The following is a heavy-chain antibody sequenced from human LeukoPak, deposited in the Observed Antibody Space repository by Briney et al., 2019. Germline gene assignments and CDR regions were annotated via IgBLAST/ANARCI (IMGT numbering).Heavy chain of an antibody. CDR3: ARDRYYDFWSGVYYYGMDV. Sequence: GGSLRLSCAASGFTFSSYEMNWVRQAPGKGLEWVSRINSDGSSTSYADSVKGRFTISRDNAKNTLYLQMNSLRAEDTAVYYCARDRYYDFWSGVYYYGMDVWGQGTTVTVSS. V-gene: IGHV3-74*01. CDR2: INSDGSST. CDR1: GFTFSSYE. J-gene: IGHJ6*02. D-gene: IGHD3-3*01.